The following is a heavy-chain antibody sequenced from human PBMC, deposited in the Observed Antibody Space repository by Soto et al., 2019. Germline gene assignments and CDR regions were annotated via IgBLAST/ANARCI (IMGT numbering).Heavy chain of an antibody. D-gene: IGHD3-22*01. V-gene: IGHV3-23*01. CDR2: ISGSGGST. CDR3: TTGLSNGYYNFDY. CDR1: GFNFRSYS. J-gene: IGHJ4*02. Sequence: LRLSGAASGFNFRSYSMSWVHKASGKGLEWVSAISGSGGSTYYADSVKGRFTISRDDAKNSLYLQMNSLKTEDTAMYYCTTGLSNGYYNFDYWGQGTPVTVSS.